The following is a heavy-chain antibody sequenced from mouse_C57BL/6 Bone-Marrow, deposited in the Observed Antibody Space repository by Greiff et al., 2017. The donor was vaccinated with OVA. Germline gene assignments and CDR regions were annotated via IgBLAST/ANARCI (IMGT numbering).Heavy chain of an antibody. D-gene: IGHD2-1*01. Sequence: VQLVESGPGLVQPSQSLYITCTASGFSFTSYGVHWVRQSPGKGLEWLGVIWSGGSTDYNAAFIARLSISKDNSKSQVFLKMNSLQADDTAIYYCARNYYGYDMDYWGQGTSVTVSS. CDR2: IWSGGST. CDR1: GFSFTSYG. CDR3: ARNYYGYDMDY. V-gene: IGHV2-2*01. J-gene: IGHJ4*01.